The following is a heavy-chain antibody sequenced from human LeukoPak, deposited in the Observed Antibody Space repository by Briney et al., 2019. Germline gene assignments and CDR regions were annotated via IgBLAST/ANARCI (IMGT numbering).Heavy chain of an antibody. D-gene: IGHD3-10*01. CDR1: GFTFNDYY. CDR2: MWRNCTTI. J-gene: IGHJ4*02. V-gene: IGHV3-11*04. Sequence: GGSLRLSCAASGFTFNDYYMCWIRQAPGKGLEWVSYMWRNCTTIYYADSVKGRFTISRDNAKNSLFLQMTSLRAEDTAVYYCARDRIYYGSGSRFDYWGQGTLVTVSS. CDR3: ARDRIYYGSGSRFDY.